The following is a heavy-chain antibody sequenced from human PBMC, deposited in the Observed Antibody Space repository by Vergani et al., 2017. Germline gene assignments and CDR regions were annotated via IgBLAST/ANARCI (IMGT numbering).Heavy chain of an antibody. D-gene: IGHD6-13*01. Sequence: QVQLVQSGAEVKKPGASVTVSCKASGYTFAGYNIHWVRQAPGQGLELMGWINPNSGGTNYAQKFQGRVTMTRDTSINTAYMELSRLRSDDTALYYCARGWSGYSTSWFFEYWGQGTLVTVSS. CDR3: ARGWSGYSTSWFFEY. CDR2: INPNSGGT. J-gene: IGHJ4*02. V-gene: IGHV1-2*02. CDR1: GYTFAGYN.